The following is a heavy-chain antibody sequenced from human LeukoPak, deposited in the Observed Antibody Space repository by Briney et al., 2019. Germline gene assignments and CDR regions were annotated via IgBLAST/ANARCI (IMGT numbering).Heavy chain of an antibody. CDR2: IIPIFGTA. CDR1: GGTFSSYA. V-gene: IGHV1-69*05. J-gene: IGHJ2*01. D-gene: IGHD5-12*01. CDR3: ARGLRGLRIHWYFDL. Sequence: GASVKVSCKASGGTFSSYAISWVRQAPGQGLEWMGGIIPIFGTANYAQKFQGRVTITTDESTSTAYMELSSLRSEDTAVYYCARGLRGLRIHWYFDLWGRGTLVTVSS.